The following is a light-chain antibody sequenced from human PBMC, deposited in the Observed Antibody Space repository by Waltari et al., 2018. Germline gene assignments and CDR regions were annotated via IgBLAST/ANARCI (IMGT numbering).Light chain of an antibody. CDR1: QSISSY. V-gene: IGKV1-39*01. CDR3: QQSYSTPLT. J-gene: IGKJ4*01. Sequence: DIQMTQSPPPLPALEGDEVTITCRASQSISSYLNWYQQKPGKAPKLLIYAASSLQSGVPSRFSGSGSGTDFTLTISSLQPEDFATYYCQQSYSTPLTFGGGTKVEI. CDR2: AAS.